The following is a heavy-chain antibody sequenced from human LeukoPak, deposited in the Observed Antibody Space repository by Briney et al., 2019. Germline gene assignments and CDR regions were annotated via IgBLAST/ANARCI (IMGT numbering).Heavy chain of an antibody. J-gene: IGHJ5*02. CDR2: IYTTGST. V-gene: IGHV4-4*07. CDR1: GGSISTYY. CDR3: TRDYGHYPNPPT. D-gene: IGHD4-17*01. Sequence: SETLSLTCTVSGGSISTYYWSWIRRPAGKGLEWIGRIYTTGSTTYNPSLESRVTMSVDTSKNQFSLKLRSVTAADTAVYYCTRDYGHYPNPPTWGQGTLVTVSS.